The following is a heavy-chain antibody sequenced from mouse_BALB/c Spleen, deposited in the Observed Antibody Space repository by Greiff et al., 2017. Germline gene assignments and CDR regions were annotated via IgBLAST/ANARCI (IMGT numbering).Heavy chain of an antibody. D-gene: IGHD2-3*01. CDR1: GYSITSGYY. CDR2: ISYDGSN. V-gene: IGHV3-6*02. CDR3: AREEDGYYVSFYAMDY. Sequence: EVKLQESGPGLVKPSQSLSLTCSVTGYSITSGYYWNWIRQFPGNKLEWMGYISYDGSNNYNPSLKNRISITRDTSKNQFFLKLNSVTTEDTATYYCAREEDGYYVSFYAMDYWGQGTSVTVSS. J-gene: IGHJ4*01.